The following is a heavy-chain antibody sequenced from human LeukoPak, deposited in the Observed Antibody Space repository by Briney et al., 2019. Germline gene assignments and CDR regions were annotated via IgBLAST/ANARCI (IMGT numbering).Heavy chain of an antibody. CDR1: RFTLSSYG. Sequence: PGRSLRLSCAASRFTLSSYGVHWVRQAPGKGLEWVAVIWYDGSNKYYADSVKGRFTISRDNSKNTLYLQMNSLRAEETAVYYCTRGNYESSGYPDYWGQGTLVTVSS. CDR2: IWYDGSNK. J-gene: IGHJ4*02. V-gene: IGHV3-33*01. CDR3: TRGNYESSGYPDY. D-gene: IGHD3-22*01.